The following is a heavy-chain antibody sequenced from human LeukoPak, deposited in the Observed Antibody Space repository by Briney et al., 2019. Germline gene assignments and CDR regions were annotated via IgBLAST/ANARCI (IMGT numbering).Heavy chain of an antibody. V-gene: IGHV3-30*02. J-gene: IGHJ4*02. Sequence: GGSLRLSCVASGFTFSRYGMHWVRQAPGKGLEWVAFIRYDGSDKFYADSVKGRFTISRDNSKNTLYLQMNSLRAEDTAVYYCAKIGAVVGHFDYWGQGTLVTVSS. CDR3: AKIGAVVGHFDY. CDR1: GFTFSRYG. CDR2: IRYDGSDK. D-gene: IGHD6-19*01.